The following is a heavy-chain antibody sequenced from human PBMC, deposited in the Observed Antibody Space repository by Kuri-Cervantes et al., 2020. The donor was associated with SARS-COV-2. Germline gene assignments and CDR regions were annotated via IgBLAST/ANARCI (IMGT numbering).Heavy chain of an antibody. V-gene: IGHV4-39*01. Sequence: SETLSLTCIVSNGSIRTTSYYWAWIRQPPGKGLEWIGSIYYLGNTFYNPSLNSRVTISVDTSKNQFSLKLSSVTAADTAVYYCAKSRGYSYGYQTRYYYYMDVWGKGTTVTVSS. CDR2: IYYLGNT. D-gene: IGHD5-18*01. CDR3: AKSRGYSYGYQTRYYYYMDV. CDR1: NGSIRTTSYY. J-gene: IGHJ6*03.